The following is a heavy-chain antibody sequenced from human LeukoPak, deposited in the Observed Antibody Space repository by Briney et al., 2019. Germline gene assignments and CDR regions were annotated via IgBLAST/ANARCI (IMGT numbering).Heavy chain of an antibody. CDR3: ARAAAAGYYYYYYMDV. J-gene: IGHJ6*03. CDR1: GYTFTSYG. V-gene: IGHV1-18*01. CDR2: ISAYNGNT. D-gene: IGHD6-13*01. Sequence: ASVKVSCKASGYTFTSYGISWVRQAPGQGLEWMGWISAYNGNTNYAQKLQGRVTMTTDTSTSTAYMELRSLRSDDTAVYYCARAAAAGYYYYYYMDVWGKGTTATISS.